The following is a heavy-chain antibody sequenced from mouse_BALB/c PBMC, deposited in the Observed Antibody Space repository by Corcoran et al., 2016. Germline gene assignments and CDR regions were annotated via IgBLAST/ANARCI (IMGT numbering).Heavy chain of an antibody. CDR1: GFNIKDTY. CDR3: ARVSYGNAMDY. D-gene: IGHD1-1*01. Sequence: EVQLQQSGAELVKPGASVKLSCTASGFNIKDTYMHWVKQRPEQGLEWIGRIDPANGNTKYDPKFQGKATITADTSSNTAYLQLSSLTSEDTAFYYCARVSYGNAMDYWGQGTSVTVSS. V-gene: IGHV14-3*02. J-gene: IGHJ4*01. CDR2: IDPANGNT.